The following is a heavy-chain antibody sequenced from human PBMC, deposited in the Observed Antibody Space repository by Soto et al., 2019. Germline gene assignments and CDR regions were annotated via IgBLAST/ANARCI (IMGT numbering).Heavy chain of an antibody. Sequence: QVHLVQSGAEVKKPGASVKVSCKATGYTFTNYYMHWLRQAPGQGLEWMGVINPSGGSTTYAQKFQDRVSMTRDTSTSTLYMELTSLKSEDTAVYFCARTIVAAASPYQHWGQGTLVTVSS. CDR2: INPSGGST. J-gene: IGHJ1*01. CDR3: ARTIVAAASPYQH. CDR1: GYTFTNYY. D-gene: IGHD6-13*01. V-gene: IGHV1-46*01.